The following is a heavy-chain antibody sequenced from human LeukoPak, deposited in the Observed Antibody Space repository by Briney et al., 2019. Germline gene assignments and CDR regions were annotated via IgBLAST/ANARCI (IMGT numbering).Heavy chain of an antibody. V-gene: IGHV3-9*01. J-gene: IGHJ4*02. CDR1: GFTFDDYA. Sequence: GGSLRLSCAASGFTFDDYAMHWVRQAPGKGLEWVSGISWNSGSIGYADSVKGRFTISRDSAKNSLYLQMNSLRAEDTALYYCATTTSIYSGYDFVFDYWGQGTLVTVSS. CDR3: ATTTSIYSGYDFVFDY. CDR2: ISWNSGSI. D-gene: IGHD5-12*01.